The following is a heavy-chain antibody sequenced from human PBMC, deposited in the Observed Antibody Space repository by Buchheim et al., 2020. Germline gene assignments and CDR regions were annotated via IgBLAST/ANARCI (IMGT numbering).Heavy chain of an antibody. CDR2: IYYSWST. CDR1: GASINNNNYY. Sequence: QLQLQESGPGLVKPSETLSLTCTVSGASINNNNYYWGFIRQPPGKGLEWIGTIYYSWSTYYNPSLKSRVTISVDTSKNQFSLKLSSVTAADTAVYYCASTRWRWLQFSDYWGQGTL. CDR3: ASTRWRWLQFSDY. V-gene: IGHV4-39*07. D-gene: IGHD5-24*01. J-gene: IGHJ4*02.